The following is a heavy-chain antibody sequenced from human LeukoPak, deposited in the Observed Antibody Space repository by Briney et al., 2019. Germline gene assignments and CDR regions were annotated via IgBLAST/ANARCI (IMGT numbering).Heavy chain of an antibody. D-gene: IGHD2-15*01. J-gene: IGHJ2*01. Sequence: GGSLRLSCAPSGFTSSHYGIHWVRQVPGKGLEWVAAIQSDGSKEYYAESVKGRFTISRDNSLNTLYVQLNSLRAEDTAIYYCARDANPDGRNWYFDLWGRGTLVTVSS. V-gene: IGHV3-33*01. CDR2: IQSDGSKE. CDR1: GFTSSHYG. CDR3: ARDANPDGRNWYFDL.